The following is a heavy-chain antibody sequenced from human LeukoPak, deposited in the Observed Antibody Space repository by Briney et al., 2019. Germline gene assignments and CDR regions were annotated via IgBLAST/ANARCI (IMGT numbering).Heavy chain of an antibody. CDR3: ARSGYCSSTSCYAVDYFDY. J-gene: IGHJ4*02. V-gene: IGHV4-4*07. D-gene: IGHD2-2*01. CDR1: GGSISSYY. CDR2: IYTSGST. Sequence: PSETLSLTCTVSGGSISSYYWSWIRQPAGKGLEWIGRIYTSGSTNYNPSLKSRVTISVDKSKNQFSLKLSSVTAADTAVYYCARSGYCSSTSCYAVDYFDYCGQGTLVTVSS.